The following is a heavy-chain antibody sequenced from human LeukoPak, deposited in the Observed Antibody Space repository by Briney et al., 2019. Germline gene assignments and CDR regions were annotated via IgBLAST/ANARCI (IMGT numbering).Heavy chain of an antibody. Sequence: GGSLRLSCAASGFTFSDYYMSWVRQAPGKGLEWVSVIYSGGNTYYADSVKGRFTISRDNSKNTLYLQMNSLRAEDTAVYYCARDHPLWFGESYYGMDVWGQGTTVTVSS. V-gene: IGHV3-66*01. D-gene: IGHD3-10*01. CDR3: ARDHPLWFGESYYGMDV. J-gene: IGHJ6*02. CDR2: IYSGGNT. CDR1: GFTFSDYY.